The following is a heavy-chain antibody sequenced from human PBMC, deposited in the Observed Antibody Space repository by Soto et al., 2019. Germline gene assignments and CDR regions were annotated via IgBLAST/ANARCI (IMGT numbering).Heavy chain of an antibody. V-gene: IGHV4-39*01. CDR3: ARLVDDYDILTGYSGAGWFDP. CDR2: IYYSGST. CDR1: GGSISSSSYY. D-gene: IGHD3-9*01. J-gene: IGHJ5*02. Sequence: QLQLQELGPGLVKPSETLSLTCTVSGGSISSSSYYWGWIRQPPGKGLEWIGSIYYSGSTYYNPSLKSRVTISVDTSKNQFSLKLSAVTAADTAVYYCARLVDDYDILTGYSGAGWFDPWGQGTLVTVSS.